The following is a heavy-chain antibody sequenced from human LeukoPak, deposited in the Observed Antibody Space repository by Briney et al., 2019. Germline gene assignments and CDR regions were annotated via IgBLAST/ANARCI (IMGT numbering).Heavy chain of an antibody. CDR3: ARGPPISPGDFDSSGYYYFDY. J-gene: IGHJ4*02. Sequence: SETLSLTCAVYGGSFSGYYWTWIRQPPGKGLEWIGEINHSGNTNYNPSLKSRVTISVDTSKNQFSLRLSSVTAADTAVYYCARGPPISPGDFDSSGYYYFDYWGQGTLVTVSS. D-gene: IGHD3-22*01. V-gene: IGHV4-34*01. CDR1: GGSFSGYY. CDR2: INHSGNT.